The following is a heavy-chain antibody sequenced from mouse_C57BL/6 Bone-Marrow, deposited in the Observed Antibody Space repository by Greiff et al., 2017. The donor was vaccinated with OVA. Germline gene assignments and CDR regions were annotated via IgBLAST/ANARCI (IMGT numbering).Heavy chain of an antibody. CDR2: IDPENGDT. CDR3: TYDRGFAY. D-gene: IGHD2-14*01. CDR1: GFHIKDAY. V-gene: IGHV14-4*01. Sequence: VQLQQSGAELVRPGASVKLSCTASGFHIKDAYMHWVKQRPEQGLEWIGWIDPENGDTEYASKFQGKATITADTSSNTAYLQLSSLTSEDTAVYYCTYDRGFAYWGQGTLVTVSA. J-gene: IGHJ3*01.